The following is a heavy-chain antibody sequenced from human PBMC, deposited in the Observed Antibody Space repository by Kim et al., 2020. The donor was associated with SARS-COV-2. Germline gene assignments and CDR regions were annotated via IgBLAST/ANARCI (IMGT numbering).Heavy chain of an antibody. CDR3: AKGNGGNRSGPDDY. V-gene: IGHV3-9*01. CDR2: ISWNSGSI. D-gene: IGHD2-15*01. Sequence: GGSLRLSCAASGFTFDDYAMHWVRQAPGKGLEWVSGISWNSGSIGYADSVKGRFTISRDNAKNSLYLQMNSLRAEDTALYYCAKGNGGNRSGPDDYWGQGTLVTVSS. J-gene: IGHJ4*02. CDR1: GFTFDDYA.